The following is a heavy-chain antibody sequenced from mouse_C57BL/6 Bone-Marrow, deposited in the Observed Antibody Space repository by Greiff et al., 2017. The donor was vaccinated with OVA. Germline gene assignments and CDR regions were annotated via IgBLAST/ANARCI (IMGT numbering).Heavy chain of an antibody. Sequence: EVMLVESGGGLVQPGGSLKLSCAASGFTFSDYSMYWVRQTPEKRLEWVAYISNGGGSTYYPDTVKGRFTISRDNAKNTLYLQMIRLKSEDTAMYYCARALTTVVGAMDYWGQGTSVTVSS. CDR3: ARALTTVVGAMDY. D-gene: IGHD1-1*01. CDR1: GFTFSDYS. V-gene: IGHV5-12*01. CDR2: ISNGGGST. J-gene: IGHJ4*01.